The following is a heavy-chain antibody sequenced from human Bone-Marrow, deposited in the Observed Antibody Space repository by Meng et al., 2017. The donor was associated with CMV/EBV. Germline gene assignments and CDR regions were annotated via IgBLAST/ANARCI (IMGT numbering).Heavy chain of an antibody. V-gene: IGHV3-73*01. Sequence: ETLSLTCAASGFTFSGSAMHWVRQASGKGLEWVGRIISKANSYATAYAASVKGRFTISRDDSKNTAYLQMNRLKPEDTAVYYCTTRSTVTSYGMDVWGQGTTVTVSS. J-gene: IGHJ6*02. CDR3: TTRSTVTSYGMDV. CDR1: GFTFSGSA. D-gene: IGHD4-11*01. CDR2: IISKANSYAT.